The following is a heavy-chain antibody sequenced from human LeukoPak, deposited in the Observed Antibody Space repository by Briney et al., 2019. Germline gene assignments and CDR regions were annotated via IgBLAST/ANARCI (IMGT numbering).Heavy chain of an antibody. Sequence: SETLSLTCTVSGYSISSGYYWGWIRQPPGKGLEWIGYIYYSGSAYYNPSLKSRVTISVDTSKNQFSLKLSPVTAADTAVYYCARDPHYHDRSGSFVWGQGTMVTVSS. J-gene: IGHJ3*01. CDR3: ARDPHYHDRSGSFV. CDR2: IYYSGSA. CDR1: GYSISSGYY. D-gene: IGHD3-22*01. V-gene: IGHV4-38-2*02.